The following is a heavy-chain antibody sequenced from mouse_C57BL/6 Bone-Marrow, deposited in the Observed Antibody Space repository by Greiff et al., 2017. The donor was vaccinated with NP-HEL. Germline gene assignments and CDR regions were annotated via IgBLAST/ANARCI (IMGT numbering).Heavy chain of an antibody. V-gene: IGHV1-52*01. CDR1: GYTFTSYW. D-gene: IGHD6-1*01. CDR2: IDPSDSET. Sequence: QVQLQQPGAELVRPGSSVKLSCKASGYTFTSYWLHWVKQRPIQGLEWIGNIDPSDSETHYNQKFKDKATLTVDKSSSTAYMQLSSLTSEDSAVYYCARCSSFFWGYVDVWGTGTTVTVSS. J-gene: IGHJ1*03. CDR3: ARCSSFFWGYVDV.